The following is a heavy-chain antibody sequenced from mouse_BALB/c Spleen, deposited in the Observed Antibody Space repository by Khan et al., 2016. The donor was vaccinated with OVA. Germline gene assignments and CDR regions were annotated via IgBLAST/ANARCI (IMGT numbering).Heavy chain of an antibody. Sequence: QVQLKQSGAELVKPGTSVKISCKASGYTFTSYYMYWVKQRPGQGLEWIGGINPNNGDSNFNEKFKSKATLTVGKSSSTAYMQLGILTSEASAVDYCARSGYGNPFAYWGQGTLVTVSA. V-gene: IGHV1S81*02. J-gene: IGHJ3*01. CDR1: GYTFTSYY. CDR3: ARSGYGNPFAY. D-gene: IGHD2-1*01. CDR2: INPNNGDS.